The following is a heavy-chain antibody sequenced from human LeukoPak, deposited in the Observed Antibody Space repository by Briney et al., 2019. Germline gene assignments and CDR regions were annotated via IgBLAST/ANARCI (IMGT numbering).Heavy chain of an antibody. V-gene: IGHV3-7*03. CDR2: INHNGNVN. J-gene: IGHJ6*02. Sequence: GGSLRLSCAASGFTFSCYWMNWARQAPGKVLEWVASINHNGNVNYYVDSVKGRFTISRDNAKNSLYLQMSNLRAEDTAVYFCARGGGLDVWGQGATVTVSS. CDR3: ARGGGLDV. D-gene: IGHD3-16*01. CDR1: GFTFSCYW.